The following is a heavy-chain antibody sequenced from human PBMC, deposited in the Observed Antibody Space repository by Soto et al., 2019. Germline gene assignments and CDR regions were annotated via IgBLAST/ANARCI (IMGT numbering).Heavy chain of an antibody. CDR1: GYNFGVYC. CDR2: IDPTDSSS. V-gene: IGHV5-10-1*01. D-gene: IGHD3-10*01. J-gene: IGHJ4*02. CDR3: ARHGAYTFSENFDF. Sequence: GESLKISCKGSGYNFGVYCISWVLQTPGKGLEWMGRIDPTDSSSNYNPPFEGHVTVSAEKSISTAYLEWSSLKTSDTAIYYCARHGAYTFSENFDFWGQGTLVTVSS.